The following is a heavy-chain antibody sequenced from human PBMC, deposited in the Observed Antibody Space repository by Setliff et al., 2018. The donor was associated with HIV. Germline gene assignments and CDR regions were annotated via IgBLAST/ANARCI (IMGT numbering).Heavy chain of an antibody. CDR1: GFTFGDYY. J-gene: IGHJ4*02. CDR3: ARVYDTSGYSLSIPGY. V-gene: IGHV3-11*01. CDR2: ISGSETTI. Sequence: PGESLKISCAASGFTFGDYYMSWIRQAPGKGLEWVSYISGSETTIHYADSVKGRFTISRDNAKNSMYLQMNSLRAEDTALYYCARVYDTSGYSLSIPGYWGQGTLVTVSS. D-gene: IGHD3-22*01.